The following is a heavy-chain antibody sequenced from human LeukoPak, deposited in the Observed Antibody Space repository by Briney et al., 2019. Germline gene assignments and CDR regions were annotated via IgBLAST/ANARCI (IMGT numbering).Heavy chain of an antibody. D-gene: IGHD5-12*01. CDR1: GGSTSSYY. CDR2: IYYSGST. J-gene: IGHJ4*02. Sequence: PSETLSLTCTVSGGSTSSYYWSWIRQPPGKGLEWIGYIYYSGSTNYSPSLKSRVTISVDTSKNQFSLKLSSVTAADTAVYYCARVGYSGYDLDYWGQGTLVTVSS. CDR3: ARVGYSGYDLDY. V-gene: IGHV4-59*01.